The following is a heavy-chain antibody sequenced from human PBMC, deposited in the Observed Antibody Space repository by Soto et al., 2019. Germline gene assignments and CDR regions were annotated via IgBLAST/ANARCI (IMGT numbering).Heavy chain of an antibody. CDR2: IYYSGST. D-gene: IGHD1-26*01. CDR3: ARRYGGNFAY. V-gene: IGHV4-59*08. Sequence: SETLSLTCTVSGGSISSNFWNWIRQPPGKGLEWIGYIYYSGSTTYNPSLKSRVTISLDTSKNQFSLKLSSVTAADTAVYYCARRYGGNFAYWGQGTLVTVSS. CDR1: GGSISSNF. J-gene: IGHJ4*02.